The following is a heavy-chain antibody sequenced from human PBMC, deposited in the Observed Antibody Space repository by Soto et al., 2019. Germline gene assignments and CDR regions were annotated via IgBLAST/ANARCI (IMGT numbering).Heavy chain of an antibody. Sequence: QVQLVQSGAEVKKPGASVKVSCKASEYTFTAYYLHWVRQAPGQGLEGMGWINPDSGGTDHAQKFPGRVTMTRDTSISTAYMEVSRLRPDDTAVYFCARVVASGGYYYELDVWCQGTTVTVSS. J-gene: IGHJ6*02. CDR1: EYTFTAYY. CDR2: INPDSGGT. D-gene: IGHD2-15*01. CDR3: ARVVASGGYYYELDV. V-gene: IGHV1-2*02.